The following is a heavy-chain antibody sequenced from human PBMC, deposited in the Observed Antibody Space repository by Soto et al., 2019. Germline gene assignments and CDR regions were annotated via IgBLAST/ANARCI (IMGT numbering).Heavy chain of an antibody. Sequence: ESGPTLVNPTQTLTLTCTFSGFSLSTSGMCVSWIRQPPGKALEWLARIDWDDDKYYSTSLKTRLTISKDTSKNQVVLTMTNMDPVDTATYYCARTTSDYGDYAWLDYWGQGTLVTVSS. V-gene: IGHV2-70*11. CDR2: IDWDDDK. D-gene: IGHD4-17*01. J-gene: IGHJ4*02. CDR1: GFSLSTSGMC. CDR3: ARTTSDYGDYAWLDY.